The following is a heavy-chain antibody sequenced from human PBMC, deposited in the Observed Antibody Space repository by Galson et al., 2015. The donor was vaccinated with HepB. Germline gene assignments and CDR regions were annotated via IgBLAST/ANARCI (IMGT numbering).Heavy chain of an antibody. Sequence: SVKVSCKVSGYTLTELPMHWVRQAPGKGLEWMGGFDPEDGGTLNAQKFQGRVTMTEDTSTDTAYMELSSLRSEDTAVYYCATVRLGVMGWARPYYFAYWGQGTLVTVSS. J-gene: IGHJ4*02. CDR1: GYTLTELP. CDR3: ATVRLGVMGWARPYYFAY. V-gene: IGHV1-24*01. CDR2: FDPEDGGT. D-gene: IGHD2-8*01.